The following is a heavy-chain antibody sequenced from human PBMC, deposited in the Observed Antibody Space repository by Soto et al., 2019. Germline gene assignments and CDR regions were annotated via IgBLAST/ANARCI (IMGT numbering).Heavy chain of an antibody. Sequence: QVQLQQWGAGLLKPSETLSLTCAVYGGSFSGYYWSWIRQPPGKGLEWIGEINHSGSNNYNPYLKSRVTISVDTSKNQFSLKLSSVTAADTAVYYCARGRHTSRFDWLLYGDDYWGQGTLVTVSS. J-gene: IGHJ4*02. CDR3: ARGRHTSRFDWLLYGDDY. D-gene: IGHD3-9*01. CDR1: GGSFSGYY. CDR2: INHSGSN. V-gene: IGHV4-34*01.